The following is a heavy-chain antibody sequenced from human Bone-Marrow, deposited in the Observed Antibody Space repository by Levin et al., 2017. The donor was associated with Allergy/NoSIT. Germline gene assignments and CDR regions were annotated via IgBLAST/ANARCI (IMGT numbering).Heavy chain of an antibody. J-gene: IGHJ5*02. Sequence: ASVKVSCKASGYIFTAYYIHWVRQAPGQGLEWIGRINPNSGGTDYAQKFQGRVSVTRDKSISAAYMELSRLTSDDTAVYYCARDTYDVGRPFDPWGQGTLVSVSS. CDR3: ARDTYDVGRPFDP. D-gene: IGHD5-12*01. CDR1: GYIFTAYY. CDR2: INPNSGGT. V-gene: IGHV1-2*06.